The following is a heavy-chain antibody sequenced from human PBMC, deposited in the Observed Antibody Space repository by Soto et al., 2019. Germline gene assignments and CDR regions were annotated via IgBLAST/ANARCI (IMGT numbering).Heavy chain of an antibody. CDR3: ARQSNYGGNSAHFGY. CDR1: GYSFTSYW. CDR2: IYPGDSDT. J-gene: IGHJ4*02. V-gene: IGHV5-51*01. Sequence: GESLKISCKGSGYSFTSYWIGWVRQMPGKGLEWMGIIYPGDSDTRYSPSFQGQVTISADKSISTAYLQWSSLKASDTAMYYCARQSNYGGNSAHFGYWGQGTLVTVSS. D-gene: IGHD4-17*01.